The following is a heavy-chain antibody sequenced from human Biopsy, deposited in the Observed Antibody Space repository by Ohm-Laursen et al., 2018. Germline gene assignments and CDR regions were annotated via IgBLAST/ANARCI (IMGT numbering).Heavy chain of an antibody. CDR3: ARDRDRRGWFDP. V-gene: IGHV4-4*07. Sequence: SHTLSLTCTVSGGSLSSYSWSWIRQPAGKGLEWIGQIYTSGITNYNPSLKSRVTMSVDTSKNKFSLRGSSVTAADTAVYYCARDRDRRGWFDPWGQGTLVTVSS. D-gene: IGHD1-14*01. J-gene: IGHJ5*02. CDR1: GGSLSSYS. CDR2: IYTSGIT.